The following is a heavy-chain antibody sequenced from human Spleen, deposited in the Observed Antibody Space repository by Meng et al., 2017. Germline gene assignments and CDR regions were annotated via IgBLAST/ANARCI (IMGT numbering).Heavy chain of an antibody. J-gene: IGHJ6*02. CDR2: ISWNSGSI. CDR3: AKDRRSSSPHWPYYYYGMDV. CDR1: GFTFDDYA. Sequence: SLKISCAASGFTFDDYAMHWVRQAPGKGLEWVSGISWNSGSIGYADSVKGRFTISRDNAKNSLYLQMNSLRAEDTALYYCAKDRRSSSPHWPYYYYGMDVWGQGTTVTVSS. D-gene: IGHD6-13*01. V-gene: IGHV3-9*01.